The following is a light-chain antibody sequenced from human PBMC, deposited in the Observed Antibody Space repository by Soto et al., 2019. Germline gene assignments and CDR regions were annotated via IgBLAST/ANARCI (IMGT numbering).Light chain of an antibody. V-gene: IGKV3-20*01. CDR1: QSVDSRF. J-gene: IGKJ2*01. Sequence: EIVLTQSPGTLSLSPGERATLFCRASQSVDSRFLAWYQQKPGQAPRLLISATSSRATGIPDRFSGSGSGTDFTLTISRLEPEDFAVYYCQQYSSPARYTFGQGTKLEIK. CDR3: QQYSSPARYT. CDR2: ATS.